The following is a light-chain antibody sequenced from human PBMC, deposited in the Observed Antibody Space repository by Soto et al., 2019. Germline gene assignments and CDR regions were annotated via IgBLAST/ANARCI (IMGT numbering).Light chain of an antibody. Sequence: QSVLTQPPSASGSPGQSVTISCTGTSSDVGAYNYVSWYQQHPGKAPKLMIYEVSKRPSGVPDRFSGSKSGSTASLTVSGLQAEDEADYYCSSYAGSNNLIFGTGTKVTVL. CDR1: SSDVGAYNY. CDR3: SSYAGSNNLI. V-gene: IGLV2-8*01. CDR2: EVS. J-gene: IGLJ1*01.